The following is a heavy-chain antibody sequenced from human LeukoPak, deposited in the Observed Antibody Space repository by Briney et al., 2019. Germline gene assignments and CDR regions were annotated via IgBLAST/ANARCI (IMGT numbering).Heavy chain of an antibody. D-gene: IGHD3-22*01. Sequence: PSETLSLTCTVSGGSISSSNYYWGWVRQPPGKGLEWIGSIYYSGSTYYNPSLKSRVTISVDTSKNRFSLKLSSVTAADTAVYYCARDSRATRTYYYDSSGSQGYYFDYWGQGTLVTVSS. J-gene: IGHJ4*02. CDR1: GGSISSSNYY. CDR2: IYYSGST. V-gene: IGHV4-39*07. CDR3: ARDSRATRTYYYDSSGSQGYYFDY.